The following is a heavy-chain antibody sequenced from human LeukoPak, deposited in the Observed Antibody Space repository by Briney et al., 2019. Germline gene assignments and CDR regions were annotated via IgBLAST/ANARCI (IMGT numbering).Heavy chain of an antibody. Sequence: MTSETLSLTCTVSGGSISSSSYYWGWIRQPPGKGLEWIGSIYYSGSTYYNPSLKSRVTISVDTSKNQFSLKLSSVTAADTAVYYCARHPSYYYGSGSDYYYGMDVWGQGTTVTVSS. J-gene: IGHJ6*02. V-gene: IGHV4-39*01. CDR3: ARHPSYYYGSGSDYYYGMDV. CDR1: GGSISSSSYY. CDR2: IYYSGST. D-gene: IGHD3-10*01.